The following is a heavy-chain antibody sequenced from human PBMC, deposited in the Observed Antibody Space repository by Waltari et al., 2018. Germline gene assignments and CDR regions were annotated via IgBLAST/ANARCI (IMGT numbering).Heavy chain of an antibody. D-gene: IGHD2-15*01. Sequence: QLQLQESGPGLVKPSETLSLTCTVSGGSISSSSYYWGWIRQPPGKGLEWIGSIYYSGSTYHNPSLKSRVTISVDTSKNQFSLKLSSVTAADTAVYYCARGWHCSGGSCRTRLDYWGQGTLVTVSS. CDR3: ARGWHCSGGSCRTRLDY. CDR2: IYYSGST. V-gene: IGHV4-39*07. J-gene: IGHJ4*02. CDR1: GGSISSSSYY.